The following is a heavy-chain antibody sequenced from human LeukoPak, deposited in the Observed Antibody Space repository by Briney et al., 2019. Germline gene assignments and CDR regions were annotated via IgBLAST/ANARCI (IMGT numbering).Heavy chain of an antibody. J-gene: IGHJ4*02. CDR1: GFTFSSYT. D-gene: IGHD5-12*01. CDR2: ISSSISTI. CDR3: ARDVGGYGTKRSYSDY. V-gene: IGHV3-48*02. Sequence: HRRPSLRLASAATGFTFSSYTMNWVRQAPWKGLEWVSYISSSISTIYYADSVKGRFTISRDNAKNSLYLQMNRLRDEDTAVYYCARDVGGYGTKRSYSDYWGQGTLVTVSS.